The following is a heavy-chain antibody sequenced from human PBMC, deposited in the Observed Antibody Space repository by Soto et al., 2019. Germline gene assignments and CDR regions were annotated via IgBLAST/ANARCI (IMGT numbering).Heavy chain of an antibody. J-gene: IGHJ4*02. CDR1: GGSISSGGYS. D-gene: IGHD3-10*01. CDR2: IYHSGST. V-gene: IGHV4-30-2*01. Sequence: QLQLQESGSGLVKPSQTLSLTCAVSGGSISSGGYSWSWIRQPPGKGLEWIGYIYHSGSTYYNPSLKRRVNISVDRSKNQFSLKLSSVAAADTAVYYCARAIGWFGELLGGYYFDYWGQGTLVTVSS. CDR3: ARAIGWFGELLGGYYFDY.